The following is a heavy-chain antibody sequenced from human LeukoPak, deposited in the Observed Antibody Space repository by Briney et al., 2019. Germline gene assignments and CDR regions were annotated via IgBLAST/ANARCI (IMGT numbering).Heavy chain of an antibody. CDR2: INHSGST. D-gene: IGHD1-7*01. CDR1: GGSFSGYY. CDR3: ARRYRSNWNYLRYNWFDP. V-gene: IGHV4-34*01. Sequence: SETLSLTCAVYGGSFSGYYWSWIRQPPGKGLEWIGEINHSGSTNYNPSLKSRVTISVDTSKNQFSLKLSSVTAADTAVYYCARRYRSNWNYLRYNWFDPWGQETLVTVSS. J-gene: IGHJ5*02.